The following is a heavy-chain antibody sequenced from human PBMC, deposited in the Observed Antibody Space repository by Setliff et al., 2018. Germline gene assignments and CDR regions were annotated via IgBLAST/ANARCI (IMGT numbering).Heavy chain of an antibody. CDR3: ARALITDILTAYYSPHDAFDI. CDR1: GFAFSSYW. CDR2: IKQDGSEK. V-gene: IGHV3-7*01. J-gene: IGHJ3*02. Sequence: GGSLRLSCAASGFAFSSYWMSWVRQAPGKGLEWVANIKQDGSEKYYVDSVKGRFTISRDNAKNSLYLQMNSLRAEDTAVYYCARALITDILTAYYSPHDAFDIWSQGTMVTVSS. D-gene: IGHD3-9*01.